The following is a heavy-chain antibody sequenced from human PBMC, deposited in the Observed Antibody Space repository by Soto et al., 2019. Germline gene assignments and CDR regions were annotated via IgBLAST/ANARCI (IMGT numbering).Heavy chain of an antibody. Sequence: QVQLQESGPGLVKPSETLSRTCTVSGGSISSYYWSWIRQPPGQGLEWIGYIYYSGSTNYYPSLKSRVTISVDTSKNQFSLKLSSVTAADTAVYYCARRWGPTFDFWGQGTLVTVSS. J-gene: IGHJ4*02. CDR2: IYYSGST. D-gene: IGHD1-26*01. CDR3: ARRWGPTFDF. CDR1: GGSISSYY. V-gene: IGHV4-59*01.